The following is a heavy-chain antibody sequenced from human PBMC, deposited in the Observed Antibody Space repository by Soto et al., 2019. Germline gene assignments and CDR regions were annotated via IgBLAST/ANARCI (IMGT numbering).Heavy chain of an antibody. V-gene: IGHV1-46*01. CDR2: INPSGGST. CDR1: GYTFTSYY. CDR3: ARDWEGAAAIGGYYYYYYGMDV. J-gene: IGHJ6*02. Sequence: ASVKVSCKASGYTFTSYYMHWVRQAPGQGLEWMGIINPSGGSTSYAQKFQGRVTMTRDTSTSTVYMELSSLRSEDTAVYYCARDWEGAAAIGGYYYYYYGMDVWGQGTTVTFSS. D-gene: IGHD2-2*02.